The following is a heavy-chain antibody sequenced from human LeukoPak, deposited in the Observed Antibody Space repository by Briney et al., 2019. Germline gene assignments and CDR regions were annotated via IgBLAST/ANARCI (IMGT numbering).Heavy chain of an antibody. CDR3: ARDWGYCSSTSCHVFDY. CDR2: IYSGDNT. D-gene: IGHD2-2*01. J-gene: IGHJ4*02. CDR1: GFTFSSYA. V-gene: IGHV3-53*01. Sequence: GGALRLSCAASGFTFSSYAMSWVRQAPGKGLEWVSGIYSGDNTDYADSVKGRFTVSRDNSKTTLYLQMNCLRAEDTGVYYCARDWGYCSSTSCHVFDYWGQGTLVTVSS.